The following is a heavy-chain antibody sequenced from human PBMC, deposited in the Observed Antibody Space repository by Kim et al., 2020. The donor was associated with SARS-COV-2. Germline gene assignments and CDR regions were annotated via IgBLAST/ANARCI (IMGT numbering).Heavy chain of an antibody. J-gene: IGHJ4*02. CDR2: TT. CDR3: TTDLATYFDY. Sequence: TTDYAAPVKGRFTISRDDSKNTLYLQMNSLKTEDTAVYYCTTDLATYFDYWGQGTLVTVSS. V-gene: IGHV3-15*01.